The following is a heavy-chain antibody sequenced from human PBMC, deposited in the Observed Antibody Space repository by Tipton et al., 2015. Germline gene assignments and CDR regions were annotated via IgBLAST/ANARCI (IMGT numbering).Heavy chain of an antibody. D-gene: IGHD3-16*01. V-gene: IGHV1-69*06. J-gene: IGHJ4*02. CDR1: VDTFRRYA. CDR3: AKDGVMGAFDY. CDR2: IIPKIGTA. Sequence: QLVQSGAEVKKPGSSVNVSCKASVDTFRRYALSWLRQAPGQGLEWLGTIIPKIGTAMYEEKFQARVTITADKSTSTIYMEMSDLTSEDTALYYCAKDGVMGAFDYWGQGTLVTVSS.